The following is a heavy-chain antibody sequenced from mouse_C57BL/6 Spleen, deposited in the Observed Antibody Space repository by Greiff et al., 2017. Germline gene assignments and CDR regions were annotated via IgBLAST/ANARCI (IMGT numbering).Heavy chain of an antibody. V-gene: IGHV1-39*01. J-gene: IGHJ4*01. CDR2: INPNYGTT. Sequence: VQLQQSGPELVKPGASVKISCKASGYSFTDYNMNWVKQSTGKSLEWIGVINPNYGTTSYNQKFKGKATLTVDQSSSTAYMQLNSLTSEDSAVYYCARPYGKGYQYYAMDYWGQGTSVTVSS. CDR3: ARPYGKGYQYYAMDY. CDR1: GYSFTDYN. D-gene: IGHD2-1*01.